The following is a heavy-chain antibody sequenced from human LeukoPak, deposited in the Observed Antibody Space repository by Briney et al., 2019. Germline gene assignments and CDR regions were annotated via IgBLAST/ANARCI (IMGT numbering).Heavy chain of an antibody. CDR2: IIPIFGTT. J-gene: IGHJ4*02. D-gene: IGHD6-19*01. CDR1: GGTFISYA. Sequence: SVTVSCKASGGTFISYAFSWVRQAPGQGLEWMGGIIPIFGTTYYAQKYQGRVTITADESTSTVYMELSSLTSEDTAIYYCARDSAEQWLTYYFDYWGQGTLVTVSS. V-gene: IGHV1-69*13. CDR3: ARDSAEQWLTYYFDY.